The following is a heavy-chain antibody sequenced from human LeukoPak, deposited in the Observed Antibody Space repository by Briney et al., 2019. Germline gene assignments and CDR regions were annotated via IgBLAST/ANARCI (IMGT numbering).Heavy chain of an antibody. Sequence: GGSLRLSCAASGLIVTSNYMNWVRQAPEKGLEWVSTFFDGGDTYYGDSVKGRFTISRDHANNALYLQMNSLRAEDTAVYYCARARSSGYYDDGWYFDYWGQGTLVTVSS. J-gene: IGHJ4*02. V-gene: IGHV3-53*01. CDR3: ARARSSGYYDDGWYFDY. CDR2: FFDGGDT. CDR1: GLIVTSNY. D-gene: IGHD3-22*01.